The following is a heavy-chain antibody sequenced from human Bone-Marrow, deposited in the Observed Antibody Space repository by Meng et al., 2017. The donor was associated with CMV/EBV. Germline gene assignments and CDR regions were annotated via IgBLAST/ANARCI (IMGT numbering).Heavy chain of an antibody. CDR2: IIPIFGTA. CDR3: ARGLTYYGDYLAFDI. D-gene: IGHD4-17*01. Sequence: KISCKASGGTFSSYAISWVRQAPGQGLEWMGGIIPIFGTANYAQKFQGRVTITTDESTSTAYMELSSLRSEDTAVYYCARGLTYYGDYLAFDIWGQGTMVTVSS. V-gene: IGHV1-69*05. CDR1: GGTFSSYA. J-gene: IGHJ3*02.